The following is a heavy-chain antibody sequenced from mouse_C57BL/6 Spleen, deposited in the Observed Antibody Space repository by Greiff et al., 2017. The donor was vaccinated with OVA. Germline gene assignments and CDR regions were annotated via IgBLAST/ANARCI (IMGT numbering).Heavy chain of an antibody. V-gene: IGHV1-5*01. CDR3: TRCMVTTPYYFDY. CDR1: GYTFTSYW. Sequence: SGTVLARPGASVKMSCKTSGYTFTSYWMHWVKQRPGQGLEWIGAIYPGNSDTSYNQKFKGKAKLTAVTSASTAYMELSSLTNEDSAVYYCTRCMVTTPYYFDYWGQGTTLTVSS. CDR2: IYPGNSDT. J-gene: IGHJ2*01. D-gene: IGHD2-2*01.